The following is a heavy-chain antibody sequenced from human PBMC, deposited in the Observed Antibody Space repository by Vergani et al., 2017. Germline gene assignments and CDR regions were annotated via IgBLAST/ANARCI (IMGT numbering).Heavy chain of an antibody. D-gene: IGHD3-16*02. CDR2: VNHGGST. CDR1: GGSFSDYY. J-gene: IGHJ4*02. V-gene: IGHV4-34*01. CDR3: ASIARDPTGRNPPPDY. Sequence: QVQLHEWGAGLLKTSETLSLTCGVSGGSFSDYYWSWIRQAPGMGLEWIGEVNHGGSTNYNPSLKSRVSISVDTSKNQFSLQLTSVTAADSALYFYASIARDPTGRNPPPDYWGQEILVTVSS.